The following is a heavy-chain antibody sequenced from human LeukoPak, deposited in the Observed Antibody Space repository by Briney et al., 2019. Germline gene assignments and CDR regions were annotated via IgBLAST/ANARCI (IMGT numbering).Heavy chain of an antibody. Sequence: PGGSLRLSCAASGFTFSSYGMHWVRQAPGKGLEWVAFIRYDGSNKYYADSEKGRFTISRDNSKNTLYLQMNSLRAEDTAVYYCAKVNTIFGVVIKFDPWGQGTLVTVSS. V-gene: IGHV3-30*02. J-gene: IGHJ5*02. CDR3: AKVNTIFGVVIKFDP. D-gene: IGHD3-3*01. CDR2: IRYDGSNK. CDR1: GFTFSSYG.